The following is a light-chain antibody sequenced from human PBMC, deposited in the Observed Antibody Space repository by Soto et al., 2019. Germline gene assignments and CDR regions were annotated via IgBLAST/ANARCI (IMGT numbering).Light chain of an antibody. Sequence: EILLTQSPATLSLSPGERATLSCRASQIISPYFAWYQQKPGQAPRLLIYYPFNRATRIPARFSVSGSGADFTLTISCLEPEYFLIYYCQQRADWPWTFGKGTKVEI. J-gene: IGKJ1*01. CDR1: QIISPY. CDR2: YPF. CDR3: QQRADWPWT. V-gene: IGKV3-11*01.